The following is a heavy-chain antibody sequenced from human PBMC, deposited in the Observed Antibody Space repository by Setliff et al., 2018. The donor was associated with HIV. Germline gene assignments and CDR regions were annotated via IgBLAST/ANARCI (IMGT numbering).Heavy chain of an antibody. D-gene: IGHD2-2*01. V-gene: IGHV4-4*07. Sequence: SETLSLTCTVSGGSITSSYWSWIRQPAGKGLEWIGRIYTSGSTNYNTSLKSRVTMSIDTSKKQFSLTLASVTAADTAVYYCASSPAWRSDFGLHTFDYWGQGTLVTVSS. CDR1: GGSITSSY. J-gene: IGHJ4*02. CDR2: IYTSGST. CDR3: ASSPAWRSDFGLHTFDY.